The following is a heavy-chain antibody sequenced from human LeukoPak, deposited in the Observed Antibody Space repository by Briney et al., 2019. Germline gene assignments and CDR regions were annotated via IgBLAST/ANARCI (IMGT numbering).Heavy chain of an antibody. D-gene: IGHD5-12*01. J-gene: IGHJ4*02. Sequence: SVKVSCKASGGTFSSYAISWVRQAPGQGLEWMGGIIPMFGTTNYAQKFQGRVMITADKSTSTAYMELSSLSSEDTAVYYCASRNMGASGYDPYYFDYWGQGTLVTVSS. V-gene: IGHV1-69*06. CDR1: GGTFSSYA. CDR2: IIPMFGTT. CDR3: ASRNMGASGYDPYYFDY.